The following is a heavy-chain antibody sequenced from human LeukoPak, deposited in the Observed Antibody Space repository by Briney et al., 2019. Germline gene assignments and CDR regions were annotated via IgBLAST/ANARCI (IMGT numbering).Heavy chain of an antibody. D-gene: IGHD1-26*01. CDR3: AKDLGGSYSTVLAFDI. Sequence: GGSLRLSCAASGFTFSSYWMSWVRQAPGKGLEWVANIKQDGSEKYYVDSVKGRFTISRDNAKNSLYLQMNSLRAEDTAVYYCAKDLGGSYSTVLAFDIWGQGTMVTVSS. CDR1: GFTFSSYW. V-gene: IGHV3-7*03. CDR2: IKQDGSEK. J-gene: IGHJ3*02.